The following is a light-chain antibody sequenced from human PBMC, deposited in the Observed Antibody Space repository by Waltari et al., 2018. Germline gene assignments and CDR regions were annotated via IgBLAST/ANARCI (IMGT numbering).Light chain of an antibody. CDR2: DAS. CDR3: QQYSGYSGP. V-gene: IGKV1-5*01. J-gene: IGKJ4*01. Sequence: DIQMTQFPSTLSASVGDRVTITCRALQSISRWLAWYQQQPGKAPKVLIYDASSLESGRPSRFSGSGSRTAFTLAICSLQPDDFATYYCQQYSGYSGPFGGGTKVEIK. CDR1: QSISRW.